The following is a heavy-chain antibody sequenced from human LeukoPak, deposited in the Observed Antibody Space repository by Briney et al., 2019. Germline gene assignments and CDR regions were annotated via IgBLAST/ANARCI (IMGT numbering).Heavy chain of an antibody. V-gene: IGHV1-2*02. CDR3: ARISSGWYNHFDY. CDR2: INPNSGGT. Sequence: ASVKVSCKASGYTFTGYYMHWVRQAPGQGLEWMGWINPNSGGTNYAQKFQGRVTMTRDTSISTAYMELSRLRSDDTAVYYCARISSGWYNHFDYWGQGTLVTVSS. J-gene: IGHJ4*02. CDR1: GYTFTGYY. D-gene: IGHD6-19*01.